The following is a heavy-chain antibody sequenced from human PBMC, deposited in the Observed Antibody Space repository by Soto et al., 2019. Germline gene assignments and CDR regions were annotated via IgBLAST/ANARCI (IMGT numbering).Heavy chain of an antibody. CDR1: GYTLTEFS. D-gene: IGHD6-13*01. J-gene: IGHJ5*02. Sequence: ASVKVSCKVSGYTLTEFSMHWVRQAPGKGLEWMGGFDPEDGETIYAQKFQGRVTMTEDTSTDTAYMELSSLRSEDTAVYYCARGRSSSWYSKWFDPWGQGTLVTVSS. V-gene: IGHV1-24*01. CDR3: ARGRSSSWYSKWFDP. CDR2: FDPEDGET.